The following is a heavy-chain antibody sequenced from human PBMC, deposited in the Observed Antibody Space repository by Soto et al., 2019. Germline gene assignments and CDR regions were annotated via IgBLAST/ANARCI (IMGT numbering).Heavy chain of an antibody. Sequence: VQLQESGPRLVKPSQTLSLTCSVSGDSINNGYYWTWIRQHPGKGLEWIGYIYYTGRTSYNPSLESRLTVSLAPSHKQFSLNLTSVTAADTAVYFCARGPEQFQLPWPFALSYFNSWGQGILVTVSS. J-gene: IGHJ4*02. D-gene: IGHD1-1*01. V-gene: IGHV4-31*03. CDR3: ARGPEQFQLPWPFALSYFNS. CDR1: GDSINNGYY. CDR2: IYYTGRT.